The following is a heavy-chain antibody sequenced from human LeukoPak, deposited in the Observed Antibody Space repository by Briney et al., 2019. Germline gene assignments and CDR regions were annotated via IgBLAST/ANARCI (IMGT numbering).Heavy chain of an antibody. Sequence: GGSLRLSCAASGFTFSSYSMNWVRQAPGKGLEWVSTISSSSSYIYYADSVKGRFTISRDNAKNSLYLQMNSLRAEDTAVYYCAKDRITMVRGVIMGAFDIWGQGTMVTVSS. CDR3: AKDRITMVRGVIMGAFDI. J-gene: IGHJ3*02. CDR1: GFTFSSYS. D-gene: IGHD3-10*01. V-gene: IGHV3-21*04. CDR2: ISSSSSYI.